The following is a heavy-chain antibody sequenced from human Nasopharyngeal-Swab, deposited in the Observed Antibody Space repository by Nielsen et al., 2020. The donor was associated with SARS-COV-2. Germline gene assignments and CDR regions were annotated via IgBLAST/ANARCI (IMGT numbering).Heavy chain of an antibody. Sequence: GESLKISCATSGFTFSPYTMTWVRQDPGKGLQWISYITSGNSVQYADSVRGRFTISRDKAKNSLYLQMNSLTAEDTAVYYCARERGGGYGDYWGQGTLVTVSS. J-gene: IGHJ4*02. D-gene: IGHD5-12*01. CDR1: GFTFSPYT. V-gene: IGHV3-48*01. CDR3: ARERGGGYGDY. CDR2: ITSGNSV.